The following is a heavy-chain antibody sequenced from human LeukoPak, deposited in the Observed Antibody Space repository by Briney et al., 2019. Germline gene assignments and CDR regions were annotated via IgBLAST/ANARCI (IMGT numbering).Heavy chain of an antibody. J-gene: IGHJ3*02. D-gene: IGHD3-10*01. CDR2: ISAYNGNT. V-gene: IGHV1-18*01. CDR1: GYTFTSYG. CDR3: ARDASRITMVRGVIGSAFDI. Sequence: ASVKVSCKASGYTFTSYGISWVRQAPGQGLEWMGWISAYNGNTNYAQKLQGRVTMTTDTSTSTAYMELRSLRSDDTAVYYCARDASRITMVRGVIGSAFDIWGQGTMVTVPS.